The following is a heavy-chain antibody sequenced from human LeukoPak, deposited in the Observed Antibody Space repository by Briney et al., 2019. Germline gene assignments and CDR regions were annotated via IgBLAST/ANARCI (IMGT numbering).Heavy chain of an antibody. CDR1: GGSISSSSYY. D-gene: IGHD3-22*01. Sequence: PSETLSLTCTVSGGSISSSSYYWGWIRQPPGKGLEWIGSIYHSGSTYYNPSLKSRVTISVDTSKNQFSLKLSSVTAADTAVYYCARDRTYYYDSSGYYYVFDYWGQGTLVTVSS. J-gene: IGHJ4*02. CDR3: ARDRTYYYDSSGYYYVFDY. CDR2: IYHSGST. V-gene: IGHV4-39*07.